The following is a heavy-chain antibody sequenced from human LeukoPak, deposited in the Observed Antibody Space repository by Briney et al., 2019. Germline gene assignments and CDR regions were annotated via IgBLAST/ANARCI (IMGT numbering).Heavy chain of an antibody. D-gene: IGHD3-10*01. J-gene: IGHJ4*02. CDR3: AIRFSRGSGSAIDY. V-gene: IGHV1-8*01. CDR1: GYTFTGYD. Sequence: ASVKVSCKASGYTFTGYDINWVRQATGQGLEWMGWMNPNSANTGYAQNFQGRVTMTRNTSISTAYMELSSLRSEDTAVYYCAIRFSRGSGSAIDYWGQGTLVTVSS. CDR2: MNPNSANT.